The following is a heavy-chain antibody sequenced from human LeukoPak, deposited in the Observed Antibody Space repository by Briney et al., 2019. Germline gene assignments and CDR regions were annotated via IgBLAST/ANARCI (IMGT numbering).Heavy chain of an antibody. CDR1: GGTFSSYA. J-gene: IGHJ3*02. V-gene: IGHV1-69*04. D-gene: IGHD1-26*01. Sequence: ASVKVSCKASGGTFSSYAISWVRQAPGQGLEWMGRIIPILGIANYAQKFQGRVTITADKSTGTAYMELRSLRSDDTAVYYCARDGIVGAYDAFDIWGQGTMVTVSS. CDR2: IIPILGIA. CDR3: ARDGIVGAYDAFDI.